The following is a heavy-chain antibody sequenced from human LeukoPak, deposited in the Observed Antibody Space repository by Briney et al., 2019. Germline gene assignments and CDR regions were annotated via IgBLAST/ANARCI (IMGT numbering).Heavy chain of an antibody. CDR3: ARDDSSGYGFDY. CDR1: GGSISSYY. J-gene: IGHJ4*02. D-gene: IGHD3-22*01. CDR2: IYYSGST. Sequence: PSETLSLTCTVSGGSISSYYWSWIRQPPGKGLEWIGYIYYSGSTNYNPSLKSRVTISVDTSKNQFSLKLSSVTAADTAVYYCARDDSSGYGFDYWGQGTLVTVSS. V-gene: IGHV4-59*01.